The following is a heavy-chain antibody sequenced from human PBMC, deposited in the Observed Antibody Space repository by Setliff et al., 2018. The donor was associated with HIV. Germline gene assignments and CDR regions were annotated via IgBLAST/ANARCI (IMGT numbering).Heavy chain of an antibody. CDR2: INYSGNT. V-gene: IGHV4-4*02. D-gene: IGHD3-10*01. J-gene: IGHJ5*02. Sequence: PSETLSLTCAVSGVSISSRNWWGWVRQPPGKGLEWIGEINYSGNTNYNPSLKTRVTISVDKSKNQFFLNLKSVTAADTAVYFCAREHSGSGINFNPLTWGQGTLVTVSS. CDR3: AREHSGSGINFNPLT. CDR1: GVSISSRNW.